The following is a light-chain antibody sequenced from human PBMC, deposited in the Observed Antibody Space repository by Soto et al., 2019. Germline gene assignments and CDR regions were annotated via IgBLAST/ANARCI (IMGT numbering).Light chain of an antibody. CDR2: KAS. J-gene: IGKJ2*01. Sequence: DIQMTQSPSTLSASVGDRVTITCRASRSISNWLAWYQQKPGKAPKLLIYKASNLESGVPSRFSGSGSGTDFTLTISSLQPDDFATYYCQQYNSYQYTFGQGTKLEIK. CDR1: RSISNW. CDR3: QQYNSYQYT. V-gene: IGKV1-5*03.